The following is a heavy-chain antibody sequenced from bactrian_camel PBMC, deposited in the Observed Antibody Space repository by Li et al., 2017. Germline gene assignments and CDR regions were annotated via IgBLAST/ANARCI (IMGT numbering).Heavy chain of an antibody. V-gene: IGHV3S10*01. CDR2: IVSDGTT. D-gene: IGHD5*01. J-gene: IGHJ4*01. CDR1: GFTFTDHD. Sequence: VQLVESGGGSVQAGGSLRLSCEASGFTFTDHDMSWVRQAPGKEREAVARIVSDGTTTYAGSVKGRFTISQDNAKNTLYLQLNSLKTEDTAMYYCAQRGGLGLTPSYEYNYWGQGTQVTVS. CDR3: AQRGGLGLTPSYEYNY.